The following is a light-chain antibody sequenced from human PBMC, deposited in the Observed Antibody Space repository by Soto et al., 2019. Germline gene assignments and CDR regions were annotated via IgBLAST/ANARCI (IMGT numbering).Light chain of an antibody. V-gene: IGLV1-40*01. CDR3: QSYDSSLSGWV. CDR2: GNS. Sequence: QSVLTQPHSVSGAPGQRVTISCTGSSSNIGAGYDVHWYQQLPGTAPKLLIYGNSNRPSGVPDRFSGSKSGTSASLAITGLQAEYEADYYCQSYDSSLSGWVFGGGTKLTVL. J-gene: IGLJ3*02. CDR1: SSNIGAGYD.